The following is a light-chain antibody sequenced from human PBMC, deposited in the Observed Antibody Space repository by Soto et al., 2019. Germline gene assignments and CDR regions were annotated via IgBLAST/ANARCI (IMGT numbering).Light chain of an antibody. CDR2: GAS. Sequence: TRYPVTRSVSPGERATISGRVSESVSGNYLAWYQLKPGRAPRLLIYGASSRATGIPDCFCGGGSGTHFSSAISRLLLNHSAVHSCAQQSYEGRTSGDGTKVDIK. CDR3: AQQSYEGRT. CDR1: ESVSGNY. V-gene: IGKV3-20*01. J-gene: IGKJ1*01.